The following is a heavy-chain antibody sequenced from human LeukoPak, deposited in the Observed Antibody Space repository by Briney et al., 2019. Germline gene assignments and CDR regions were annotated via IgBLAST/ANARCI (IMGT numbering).Heavy chain of an antibody. J-gene: IGHJ6*03. D-gene: IGHD2-2*01. Sequence: SETLSLTCAVYGGSFSGYYWSWIRQPPGKGLEWVGEINHSGSTNYNPSLKSRVTISVDTSKNQFSLKLSSVTAADTAVYYCARVSRGCSSTSCPRYYYYYYMDVWGKGTTVTVSS. CDR1: GGSFSGYY. CDR2: INHSGST. CDR3: ARVSRGCSSTSCPRYYYYYYMDV. V-gene: IGHV4-34*01.